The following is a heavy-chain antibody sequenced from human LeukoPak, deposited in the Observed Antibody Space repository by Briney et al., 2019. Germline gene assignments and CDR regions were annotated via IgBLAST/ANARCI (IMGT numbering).Heavy chain of an antibody. CDR3: ARETSQKGAHYMDV. Sequence: ASVKVSCKASGYTFTGYYIHWVRQAPGQGLEWMGWINPNSGGTHYGQKFQGRVTMTRDTSISTAYMEVNRLRSDDTAVYYCARETSQKGAHYMDVWGKGTTVTISS. CDR2: INPNSGGT. J-gene: IGHJ6*03. CDR1: GYTFTGYY. D-gene: IGHD3-16*01. V-gene: IGHV1-2*02.